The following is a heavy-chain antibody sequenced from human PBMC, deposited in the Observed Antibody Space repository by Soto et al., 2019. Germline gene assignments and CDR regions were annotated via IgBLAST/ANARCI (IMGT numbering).Heavy chain of an antibody. J-gene: IGHJ6*02. CDR2: IWYDGSNK. CDR1: GFTFSSYG. CDR3: AIERTYDILYYGMDV. Sequence: QVQLVESGGGVVQPGRSLRLSCAASGFTFSSYGMHWVRQAPGKGLEWVAVIWYDGSNKYYADSVKGRFTISRDNSKNTMYLQMNSLRAEDTAVYYCAIERTYDILYYGMDVWGQGTTVTVSS. D-gene: IGHD3-9*01. V-gene: IGHV3-33*01.